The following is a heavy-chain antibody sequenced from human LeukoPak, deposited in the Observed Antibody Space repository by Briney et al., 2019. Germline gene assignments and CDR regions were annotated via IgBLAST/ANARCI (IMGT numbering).Heavy chain of an antibody. J-gene: IGHJ6*02. CDR3: ARGPDLYYYDSSGFPQPNYYYGMDV. V-gene: IGHV4-31*03. CDR1: GGSISSGGYY. CDR2: IYYSGST. Sequence: PSQTLSLTCTVSGGSISSGGYYWSWIRQHPGKGLEWIGYIYYSGSTYYNPSLKSRVTISVDTSKNQFSLKLSSVTAADTAVYYCARGPDLYYYDSSGFPQPNYYYGMDVWGQGTTVTDSS. D-gene: IGHD3-22*01.